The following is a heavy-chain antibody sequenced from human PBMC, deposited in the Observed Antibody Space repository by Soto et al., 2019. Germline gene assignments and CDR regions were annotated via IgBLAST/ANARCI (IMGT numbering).Heavy chain of an antibody. V-gene: IGHV6-1*01. Sequence: PSQTLSLTCAISGDSVSSNSAAWNWIRQSPSRGLEWLGRTYYRSKWYNDYAVSVKSRITINPDTSKNQFSLQLNSVTPEDTAVYYCARGSPYYDSSGYYMFGPYYYGMDVWGQGTTV. CDR2: TYYRSKWYN. J-gene: IGHJ6*02. CDR3: ARGSPYYDSSGYYMFGPYYYGMDV. CDR1: GDSVSSNSAA. D-gene: IGHD3-22*01.